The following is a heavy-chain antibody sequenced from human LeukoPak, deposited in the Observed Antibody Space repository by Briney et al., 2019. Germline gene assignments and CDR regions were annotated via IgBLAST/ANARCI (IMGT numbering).Heavy chain of an antibody. CDR3: AKVYHSSGWYGDAFDI. D-gene: IGHD6-19*01. CDR2: ISSSGSTI. CDR1: GFTFSDYY. V-gene: IGHV3-11*01. Sequence: GGSLRLSCAASGFTFSDYYMSWIRQAPGKGLEWVSYISSSGSTIYYADSVKGRFTISRDNSKNTLYLQMNSLRAEDTAVYYCAKVYHSSGWYGDAFDIWGQGTMVTVSS. J-gene: IGHJ3*02.